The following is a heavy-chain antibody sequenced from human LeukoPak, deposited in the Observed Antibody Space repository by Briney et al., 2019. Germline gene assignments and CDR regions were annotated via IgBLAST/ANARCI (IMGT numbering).Heavy chain of an antibody. J-gene: IGHJ4*02. CDR1: GFTFSSHA. CDR2: ISYDGSNK. Sequence: GGSLRLSCAASGFTFSSHAMVWVRQAPGKGLEWVSFISYDGSNKVHADSVMGRFTISTDNSKNAVDLQLNSLRDEDTGVYYCAKDWGQRGVGASLGHWGQGTLVIVSS. CDR3: AKDWGQRGVGASLGH. D-gene: IGHD1-26*01. V-gene: IGHV3-30-3*01.